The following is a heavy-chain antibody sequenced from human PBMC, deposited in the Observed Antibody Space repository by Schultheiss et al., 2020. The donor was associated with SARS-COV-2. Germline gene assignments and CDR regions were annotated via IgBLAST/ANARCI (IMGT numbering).Heavy chain of an antibody. V-gene: IGHV3-23*01. CDR1: GFTFSSYA. CDR3: AKDFETSTITSRPISYGMDV. J-gene: IGHJ6*02. Sequence: GESLKISCAASGFTFSSYAMSWVRRAPGKGLEWVSAVGGDGGRTYYADSVKGRFTISRDNSQSTLYLQMNSLRAEDTAIYYCAKDFETSTITSRPISYGMDVWGQGTTVTVSS. CDR2: VGGDGGRT. D-gene: IGHD6-6*01.